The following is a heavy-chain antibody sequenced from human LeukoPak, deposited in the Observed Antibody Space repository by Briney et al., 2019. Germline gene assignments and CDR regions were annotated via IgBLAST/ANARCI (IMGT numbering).Heavy chain of an antibody. D-gene: IGHD5-24*01. CDR1: GFTFSSYS. J-gene: IGHJ4*02. CDR3: ARDRRWLQLNLDY. CDR2: ISSSSNTI. V-gene: IGHV3-48*01. Sequence: GGSLRLSCAASGFTFSSYSMNWVRQAPGKRLEWVSYISSSSNTIYYADSVKGRFTISRDNAKNSLYLQMNSLRAEDTAVYYCARDRRWLQLNLDYWGQGTLVTVSS.